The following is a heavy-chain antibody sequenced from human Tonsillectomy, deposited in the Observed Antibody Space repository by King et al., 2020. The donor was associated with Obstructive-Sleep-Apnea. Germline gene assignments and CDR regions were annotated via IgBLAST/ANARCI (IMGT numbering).Heavy chain of an antibody. CDR3: AGGGDSSSSLAAGYLYGMDV. V-gene: IGHV3-30*04. J-gene: IGHJ6*02. D-gene: IGHD6-6*01. CDR2: ISYDGSNK. Sequence: VQLVESGGGVVQPGRSLRLSCAASGFTFSRYAMHWVRQAPGKGLEWAAVISYDGSNKYYVDSVKGRFTISRDDSKNTLYLQMNILRVEDTAVYYCAGGGDSSSSLAAGYLYGMDVWGQGTTVTVSS. CDR1: GFTFSRYA.